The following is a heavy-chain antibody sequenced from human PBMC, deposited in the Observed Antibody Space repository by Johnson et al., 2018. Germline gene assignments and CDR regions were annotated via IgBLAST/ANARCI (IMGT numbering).Heavy chain of an antibody. J-gene: IGHJ1*01. D-gene: IGHD3-3*01. CDR3: ATGRFLEWLPTNEYFHH. Sequence: VQLVESGGGLVQPGRSLRLSCAASEFTFDDYAMHWVRQTPGKGLEWVSGISWHSGCIGYADSVKGRFTISRDNPKTSLYLQMNSLRGEATDVYYCATGRFLEWLPTNEYFHHWGQGTLVTVSA. CDR1: EFTFDDYA. CDR2: ISWHSGCI. V-gene: IGHV3-9*01.